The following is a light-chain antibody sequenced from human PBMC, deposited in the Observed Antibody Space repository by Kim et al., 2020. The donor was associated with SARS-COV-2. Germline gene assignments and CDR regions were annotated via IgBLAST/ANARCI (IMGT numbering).Light chain of an antibody. CDR1: QSISSY. J-gene: IGKJ4*01. V-gene: IGKV1-39*01. Sequence: DIQMTQSPSSLSASVGDRVTITCRASQSISSYLNWYQQKPGKAPKLLIYAASSLQSGVPSRFSGSGPGTDFTLTISSLQPEDFATYYCQQSYSTLLTFGGGTKVDIK. CDR2: AAS. CDR3: QQSYSTLLT.